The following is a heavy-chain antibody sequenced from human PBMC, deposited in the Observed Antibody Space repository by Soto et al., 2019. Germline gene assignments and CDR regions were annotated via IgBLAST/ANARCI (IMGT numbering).Heavy chain of an antibody. CDR3: ARIPYYYDTGRTDYF. Sequence: QVQLVQSGAEVRKPGASVRVSCSPSGHPFLDFYVHWVRQAPGKGLEWLGWINPNTGATNYAQKFEGRVTVTRDMSINTAYMELTRLTSDDTAVYYCARIPYYYDTGRTDYFWDPGTLVTVSS. J-gene: IGHJ4*02. CDR2: INPNTGAT. D-gene: IGHD3-22*01. V-gene: IGHV1-2*02. CDR1: GHPFLDFY.